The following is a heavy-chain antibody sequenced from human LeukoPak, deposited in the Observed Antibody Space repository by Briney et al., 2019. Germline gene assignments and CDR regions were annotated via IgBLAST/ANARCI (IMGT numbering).Heavy chain of an antibody. V-gene: IGHV4-4*07. CDR2: IYTSGST. Sequence: SETLSLTCTVSDDPISGYYWSWIRQPAGKGLEWIGRIYTSGSTNYNPSLKSRVTMSIDTSKNQFSLKLSSVTAADTAVYYCARDNSSRAYDYWGQGTLVTVSS. CDR1: DDPISGYY. D-gene: IGHD6-19*01. CDR3: ARDNSSRAYDY. J-gene: IGHJ4*02.